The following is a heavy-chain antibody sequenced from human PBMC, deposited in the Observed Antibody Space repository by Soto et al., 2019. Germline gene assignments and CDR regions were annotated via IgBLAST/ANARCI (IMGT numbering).Heavy chain of an antibody. CDR3: AREGGSSWYDYYYYYGMDV. CDR1: GYTFTSYG. J-gene: IGHJ6*02. V-gene: IGHV1-18*01. Sequence: QVQLVQSGAEVKKPGASVKVSCKASGYTFTSYGISWVRQAPGQGLEWMGWISAYNANTNYAQKLQGRVTMTTHTSTSTAYMELRSLRADDTAVYYCAREGGSSWYDYYYYYGMDVWGQGTTVTGSS. CDR2: ISAYNANT. D-gene: IGHD6-13*01.